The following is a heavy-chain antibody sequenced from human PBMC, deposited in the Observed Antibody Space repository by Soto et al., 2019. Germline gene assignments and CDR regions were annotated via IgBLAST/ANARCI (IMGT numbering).Heavy chain of an antibody. CDR1: GITFSGSA. D-gene: IGHD3-16*02. Sequence: GGSLRLSCAASGITFSGSAMHWVRQASGKGLEWVGRIRSKANSYATAYAASVKGRFTISRADSKNTSYLKRNSLKTADTSVYSCPRPSGSDRWIDAFDIWGQGTMVTVSS. CDR2: IRSKANSYAT. V-gene: IGHV3-73*01. CDR3: PRPSGSDRWIDAFDI. J-gene: IGHJ3*02.